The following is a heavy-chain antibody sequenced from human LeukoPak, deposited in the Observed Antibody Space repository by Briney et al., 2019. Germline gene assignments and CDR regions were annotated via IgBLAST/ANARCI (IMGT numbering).Heavy chain of an antibody. CDR1: GGTFSSYA. Sequence: ASVKVSCKASGGTFSSYAISWVRQAPGQGLEWMGRIIPIFGTANYAQKFQGRVTITADKSTSTAYMELSSLTSEDTAVYYCARGRRDNWFDPWGQGTLVTVSS. CDR3: ARGRRDNWFDP. V-gene: IGHV1-69*06. J-gene: IGHJ5*02. CDR2: IIPIFGTA.